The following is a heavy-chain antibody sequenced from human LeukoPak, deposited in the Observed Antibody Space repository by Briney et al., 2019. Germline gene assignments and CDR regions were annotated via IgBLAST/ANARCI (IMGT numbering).Heavy chain of an antibody. D-gene: IGHD3-22*01. J-gene: IGHJ4*02. V-gene: IGHV4-59*01. CDR1: GGSISGYY. CDR2: FSYSGST. Sequence: SETLSLTCTDPGGSISGYYWSWIRQPPGKGLEWIGYFSYSGSTNYNPSLKSRVTISVDSSKNQFSLKLSSVTAADTAVYYCARGTGGSGYHYVDYWGQGTLVTVSS. CDR3: ARGTGGSGYHYVDY.